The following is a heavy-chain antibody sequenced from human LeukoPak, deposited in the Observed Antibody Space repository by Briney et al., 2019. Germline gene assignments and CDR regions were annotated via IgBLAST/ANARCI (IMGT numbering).Heavy chain of an antibody. D-gene: IGHD3-9*01. CDR3: ASWGTIIGHFDY. Sequence: PSETLSLTCAVYGGSFSGYYWSWIRQPPGKGLEWIGEINHSGSTYYNPSLKSRVTISLDTSKNQFSLKLSSVAAADTAVYYCASWGTIIGHFDYWGQGTLVTVSS. V-gene: IGHV4-34*01. CDR2: INHSGST. CDR1: GGSFSGYY. J-gene: IGHJ4*02.